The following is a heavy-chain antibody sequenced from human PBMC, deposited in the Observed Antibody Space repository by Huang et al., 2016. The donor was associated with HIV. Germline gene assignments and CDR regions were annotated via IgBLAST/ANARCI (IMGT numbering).Heavy chain of an antibody. V-gene: IGHV4-34*01. CDR1: GGSFSGYY. J-gene: IGHJ3*02. CDR2: IHDSGST. CDR3: ARERMMSWLDDHDAFDI. Sequence: QVQLQQWGAGLLKPSETLSLTCAVYGGSFSGYYWSWIRQSPGKGLECIGEIHDSGSTNYNPALTSRVTISVETSKNQFSLKLSSGTAADTAVYYCARERMMSWLDDHDAFDIWGQGTMVTVSS. D-gene: IGHD1-1*01.